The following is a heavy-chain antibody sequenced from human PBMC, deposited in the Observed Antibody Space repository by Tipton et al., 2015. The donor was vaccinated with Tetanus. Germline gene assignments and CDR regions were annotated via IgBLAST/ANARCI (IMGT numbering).Heavy chain of an antibody. Sequence: VQLVQSGAEVKKPGESLKISCKGSGYSFTTYWIGWVRQMPGKGLEWMGIIYPGDSDTRYSPSFQDQVTISADKSISTAYLQWSSLKASDTAMYYCARQQVDYYDSSGYSPFDYWGQGTLVTVSS. CDR2: IYPGDSDT. CDR1: GYSFTTYW. J-gene: IGHJ4*02. CDR3: ARQQVDYYDSSGYSPFDY. V-gene: IGHV5-51*01. D-gene: IGHD3-22*01.